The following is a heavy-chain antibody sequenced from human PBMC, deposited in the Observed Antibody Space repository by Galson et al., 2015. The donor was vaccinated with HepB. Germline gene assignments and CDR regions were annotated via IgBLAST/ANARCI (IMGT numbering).Heavy chain of an antibody. Sequence: ETLSLTCSVSGDSVRSGTHYWSWIRQPPGKGLEWIGYIYFSGSTNYNPSLRSRVTISADTSKNQFSLKLNSVTAADTAVYYCARASEGQWLCYFDYWGQGTLVTVSS. CDR2: IYFSGST. J-gene: IGHJ4*02. CDR1: GDSVRSGTHY. V-gene: IGHV4-61*01. D-gene: IGHD6-19*01. CDR3: ARASEGQWLCYFDY.